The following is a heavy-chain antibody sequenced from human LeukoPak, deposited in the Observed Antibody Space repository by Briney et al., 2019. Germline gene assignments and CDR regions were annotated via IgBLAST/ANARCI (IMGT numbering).Heavy chain of an antibody. D-gene: IGHD3-22*01. CDR1: GFTVSSNY. CDR3: AKGPSRVIDY. CDR2: IYSGGST. J-gene: IGHJ4*02. V-gene: IGHV3-66*02. Sequence: PGGSLRLSCAASGFTVSSNYMSWVRQAPGKGLEWVSLIYSGGSTYYADSVKGRFTISRDNSKNTLCLQMNSLRAEDTAVYYCAKGPSRVIDYWSQGTLVTVSS.